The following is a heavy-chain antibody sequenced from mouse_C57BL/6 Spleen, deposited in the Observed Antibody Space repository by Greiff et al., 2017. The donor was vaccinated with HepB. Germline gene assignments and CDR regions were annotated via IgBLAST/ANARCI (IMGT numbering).Heavy chain of an antibody. Sequence: QVQLQQSGAELARPGASVKLSCKASGYTFTSYGISWVKQRTGQGLEWIGEIYPRSGNTYYNEKFKGKATLTADKSSSTAYMELRSLTSEDSAVYFCARKGILPSYFDVWGTGTTVTVSS. CDR2: IYPRSGNT. D-gene: IGHD1-1*01. J-gene: IGHJ1*03. CDR3: ARKGILPSYFDV. CDR1: GYTFTSYG. V-gene: IGHV1-81*01.